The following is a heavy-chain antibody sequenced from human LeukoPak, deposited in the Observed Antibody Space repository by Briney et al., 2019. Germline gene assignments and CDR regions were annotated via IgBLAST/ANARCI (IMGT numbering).Heavy chain of an antibody. D-gene: IGHD1-26*01. Sequence: ASVKVSCKASGYTFTSYYMHWVRQAPGQGLEWMGIINPSGGSTSYAQKFQGRVTMTRDTSTSTVYMELSSLRSEDTAVYYCARGFPPKGAPDAFDIWGQGTMVTVSS. V-gene: IGHV1-46*01. CDR2: INPSGGST. J-gene: IGHJ3*02. CDR3: ARGFPPKGAPDAFDI. CDR1: GYTFTSYY.